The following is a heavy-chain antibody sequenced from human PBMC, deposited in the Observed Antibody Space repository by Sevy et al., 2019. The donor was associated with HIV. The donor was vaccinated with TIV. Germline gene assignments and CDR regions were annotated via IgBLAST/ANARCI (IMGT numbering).Heavy chain of an antibody. D-gene: IGHD7-27*01. CDR1: GDTFSTYG. CDR2: LIPILGTP. V-gene: IGHV1-69*13. J-gene: IGHJ3*02. CDR3: AREGGVATTGDHDAFDI. Sequence: ASVKVSCKASGDTFSTYGLSWVRQAPGQGLEWMGGLIPILGTPNYAQKFQGRVTITADESASTAYMELSSLRSEDTALYYCAREGGVATTGDHDAFDIWGHRTLVTVS.